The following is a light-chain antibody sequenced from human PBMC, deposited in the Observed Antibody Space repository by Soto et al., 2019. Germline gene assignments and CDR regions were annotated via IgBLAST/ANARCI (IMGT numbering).Light chain of an antibody. CDR3: LSIDSNNWV. J-gene: IGLJ3*02. V-gene: IGLV6-57*02. CDR2: EDN. CDR1: SGSLASSY. Sequence: NFMLTQPHSVSESPGKTVTISCTGSSGSLASSYVQWYQQRPGSAPTTVIYEDNKRPSGVPERFSGSIDRASNSASLTISGLKTEDEANYYCLSIDSNNWVFGGGTKLTVL.